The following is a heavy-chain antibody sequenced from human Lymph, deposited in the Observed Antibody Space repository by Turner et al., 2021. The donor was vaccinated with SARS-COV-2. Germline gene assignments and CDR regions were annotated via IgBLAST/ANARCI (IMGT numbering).Heavy chain of an antibody. J-gene: IGHJ6*02. CDR1: GFPFNNHS. D-gene: IGHD3-16*01. V-gene: IGHV3-23*01. CDR3: ANLYPTVSWEFPYGMDV. Sequence: EVQLLESGGGLVQPGGSLRLSCAASGFPFNNHSMSWVRQAPGKGLEWVSTISGSGGSTYYADSVKGRFIISRDNSKNTLYLQMNSLRAEDTAVYYCANLYPTVSWEFPYGMDVWGQGTTVTVSS. CDR2: ISGSGGST.